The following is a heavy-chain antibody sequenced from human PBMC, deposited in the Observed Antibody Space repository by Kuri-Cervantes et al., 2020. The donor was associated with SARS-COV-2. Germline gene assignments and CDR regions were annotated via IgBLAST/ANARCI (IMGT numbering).Heavy chain of an antibody. CDR3: ASGLDYGSGTNGGFDP. CDR2: ISSSGSTI. J-gene: IGHJ5*02. V-gene: IGHV3-11*04. D-gene: IGHD3-10*01. Sequence: GESLKISCAASGFTFSDYYMSWIRQAPGKGLEWVSYISSSGSTIYYADSVKGRFTISRDNAKNSLYLQMNSLRAEDTAVYYCASGLDYGSGTNGGFDPWGQGTLVTVSS. CDR1: GFTFSDYY.